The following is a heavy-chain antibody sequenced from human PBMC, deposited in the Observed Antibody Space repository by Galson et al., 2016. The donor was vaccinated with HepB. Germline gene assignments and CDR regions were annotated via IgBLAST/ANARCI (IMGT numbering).Heavy chain of an antibody. J-gene: IGHJ5*02. V-gene: IGHV4-59*01. Sequence: SETLSLTCTVSGGSISSYYWSWIRQPPGKGLEWIGYIYYSGSTNYNPSLKSRVTISVDTSKNQFSLKLSSVTAADTAVYYWARDRGEGMAARWGWFDPWGQGTLVTVSS. CDR2: IYYSGST. D-gene: IGHD6-6*01. CDR3: ARDRGEGMAARWGWFDP. CDR1: GGSISSYY.